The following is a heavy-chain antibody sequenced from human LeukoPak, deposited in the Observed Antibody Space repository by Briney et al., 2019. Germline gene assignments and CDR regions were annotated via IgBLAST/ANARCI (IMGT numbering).Heavy chain of an antibody. CDR3: ARRHYYDFWTGRENSFDY. V-gene: IGHV1-8*01. CDR1: GYTFTSYD. CDR2: MNPNSGNT. Sequence: ASVKVSCKASGYTFTSYDINWVRQAAGQGLEWVGWMNPNSGNTGYAQKFQGRVTITRNTSISTAYMELSSLRSEDTVVYYCARRHYYDFWTGRENSFDYWGQGTLVTVSS. D-gene: IGHD3-3*01. J-gene: IGHJ4*02.